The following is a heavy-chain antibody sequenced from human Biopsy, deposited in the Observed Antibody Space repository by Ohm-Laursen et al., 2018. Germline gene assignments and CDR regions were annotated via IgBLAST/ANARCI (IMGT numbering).Heavy chain of an antibody. V-gene: IGHV4-59*08. CDR1: GGSISGSS. Sequence: GTLSLTCTVSGGSISGSSWSWIRQAPGRGLEWVGYISYSGSTSNNPSLKSRITISVDTSKNQISRKVTSVTAADTAVYYCAKHGSGWTGDDALHIWGQGTMVTVSS. CDR3: AKHGSGWTGDDALHI. CDR2: ISYSGST. D-gene: IGHD6-19*01. J-gene: IGHJ3*02.